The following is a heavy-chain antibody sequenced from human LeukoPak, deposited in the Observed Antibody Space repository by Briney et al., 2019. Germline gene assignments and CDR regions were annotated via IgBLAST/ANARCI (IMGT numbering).Heavy chain of an antibody. J-gene: IGHJ5*02. D-gene: IGHD3-9*01. CDR3: ARGFDEYPAGDWFDP. CDR2: IGSNSGFI. Sequence: GGSLRLSCAASGFTFRNYSMNWVRQAPGKGLEWVSSIGSNSGFIYYTDSIKGRFSISRDNAKNSLYLQMNSLRAADTAIYYCARGFDEYPAGDWFDPWGQGTLVTVSS. CDR1: GFTFRNYS. V-gene: IGHV3-21*01.